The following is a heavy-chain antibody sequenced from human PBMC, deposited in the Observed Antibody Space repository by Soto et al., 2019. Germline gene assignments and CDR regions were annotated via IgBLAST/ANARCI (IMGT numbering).Heavy chain of an antibody. D-gene: IGHD3-10*01. V-gene: IGHV1-18*01. CDR2: ISAYNGNT. CDR3: ARDGYGSGSYYNFDY. J-gene: IGHJ4*02. CDR1: GYTFTSYG. Sequence: ASVKVSCKASGYTFTSYGISWVRQAPGQGLEWMGWISAYNGNTNYAQKLQGRVTMTTDKSTSTAYMELRSLRSDDTAVYYCARDGYGSGSYYNFDYWGQGTLVTVSS.